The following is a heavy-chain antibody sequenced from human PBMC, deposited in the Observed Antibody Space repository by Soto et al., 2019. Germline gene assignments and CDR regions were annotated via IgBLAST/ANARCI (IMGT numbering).Heavy chain of an antibody. CDR2: IVPIFGTV. V-gene: IGHV1-69*13. D-gene: IGHD1-1*01. Sequence: ASVKVSCNASGATFSSYSISCVRQAPGQGLAWMGGIVPIFGTVNYGQKFQGRVTITADESTSTAYMEMSSLRSEDTAVYYCARDKKRRGAYTENGMDVWGQGTTVTVSS. CDR1: GATFSSYS. J-gene: IGHJ6*02. CDR3: ARDKKRRGAYTENGMDV.